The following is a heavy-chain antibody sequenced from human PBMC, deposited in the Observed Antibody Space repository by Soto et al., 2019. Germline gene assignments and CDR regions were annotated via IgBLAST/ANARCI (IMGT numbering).Heavy chain of an antibody. J-gene: IGHJ6*02. Sequence: PGGSLRLSCAASGFTFSSYGMHWVRQAPGKGLEWVAVIWYDGSNKYYADSVKGRFTISRDNSKNTLYLQMNSLRAEDTAVYYCAXEYIVVVDENYYYGMDVWGLGTTVTVSS. CDR2: IWYDGSNK. V-gene: IGHV3-33*01. CDR3: AXEYIVVVDENYYYGMDV. D-gene: IGHD2-2*01. CDR1: GFTFSSYG.